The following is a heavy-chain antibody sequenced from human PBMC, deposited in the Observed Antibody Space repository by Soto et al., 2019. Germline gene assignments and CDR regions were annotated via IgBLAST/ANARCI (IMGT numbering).Heavy chain of an antibody. Sequence: ESLKISCKGSGYSFTSYWISWVRQMPGKGLEWMGRIDPSDSYTNYSPSFQGHVTISADKSISTAYLQWSSLKASGTAMYYCARHMVARPDAFDIWGQGTMVTVSS. V-gene: IGHV5-10-1*01. CDR1: GYSFTSYW. CDR2: IDPSDSYT. D-gene: IGHD2-15*01. J-gene: IGHJ3*02. CDR3: ARHMVARPDAFDI.